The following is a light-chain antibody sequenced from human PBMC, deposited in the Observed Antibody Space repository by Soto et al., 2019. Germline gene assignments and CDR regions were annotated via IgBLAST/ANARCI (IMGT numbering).Light chain of an antibody. CDR1: SSDVGDYEH. V-gene: IGLV2-18*01. Sequence: QSALTQPPSVSGSPGQSVTISCTVTSSDVGDYEHVSWYQQAPGTAPKLIIFDVTNRPSGVPDRFSGSKSGNTPSLTIFGLQAEDEADYYCSLYTSSSTWVFSGGTQLTVL. CDR3: SLYTSSSTWV. CDR2: DVT. J-gene: IGLJ3*02.